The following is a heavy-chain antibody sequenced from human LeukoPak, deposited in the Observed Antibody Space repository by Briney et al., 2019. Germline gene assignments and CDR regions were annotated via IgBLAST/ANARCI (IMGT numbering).Heavy chain of an antibody. V-gene: IGHV3-66*01. CDR2: IYSGGST. D-gene: IGHD3-22*01. J-gene: IGHJ4*02. Sequence: GGSLRLSCAASGFTVSSNYMSWVRQAPGKGLEWVSVIYSGGSTYYADSVKGRFTISGDNSKNTLYLQMNSLRAEDTAVYYCAREWGSSGYYYYDYWGQGTLVTVSS. CDR1: GFTVSSNY. CDR3: AREWGSSGYYYYDY.